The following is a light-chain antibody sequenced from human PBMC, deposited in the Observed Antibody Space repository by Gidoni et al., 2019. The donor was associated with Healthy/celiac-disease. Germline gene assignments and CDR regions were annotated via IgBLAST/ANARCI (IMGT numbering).Light chain of an antibody. Sequence: EIVLTQSPGTLSLSPGERATLSCSASQSVSSSYLAWYQQKPGQAPRLLIYGASSRATGIPDRFSGSGSGTDFTLTISRLEPEDFAVYYCQQYGSPGTFGQXTKVEIK. J-gene: IGKJ1*01. CDR2: GAS. CDR3: QQYGSPGT. V-gene: IGKV3-20*01. CDR1: QSVSSSY.